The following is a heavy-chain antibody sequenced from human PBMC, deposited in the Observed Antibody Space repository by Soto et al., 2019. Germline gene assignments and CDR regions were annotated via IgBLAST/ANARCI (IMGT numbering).Heavy chain of an antibody. J-gene: IGHJ6*02. V-gene: IGHV3-33*01. D-gene: IGHD3-22*01. CDR2: IWYDGSNK. CDR3: ARDETFYYYDSSGPTNYYYYGMDV. CDR1: GFTFSSYG. Sequence: GGSLRLSCAASGFTFSSYGMHWVRQAPGKGLEWVAVIWYDGSNKYYADSVKGRFSISRDNSKNTLYLQMNSLRAEDTAVYYCARDETFYYYDSSGPTNYYYYGMDVWGQGTAVTVSS.